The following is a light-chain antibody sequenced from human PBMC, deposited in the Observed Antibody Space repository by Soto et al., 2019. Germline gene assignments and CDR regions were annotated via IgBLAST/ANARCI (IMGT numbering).Light chain of an antibody. Sequence: QSALTQPASVSVSPGQSITISCTGTSRDVGGYSYVSWYQQHPGKAPKLMIYDVNNRPSGVSDRFYGSKSGNTASLTISGLQAEDESDYYCSSFTSYSTLVFGGGTKVTVL. CDR1: SRDVGGYSY. CDR3: SSFTSYSTLV. CDR2: DVN. J-gene: IGLJ2*01. V-gene: IGLV2-14*03.